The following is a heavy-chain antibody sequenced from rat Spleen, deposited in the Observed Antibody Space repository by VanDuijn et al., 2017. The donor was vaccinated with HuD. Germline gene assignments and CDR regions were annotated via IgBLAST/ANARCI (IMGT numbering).Heavy chain of an antibody. CDR1: GFTFSDYY. J-gene: IGHJ2*01. CDR2: ICSDGCST. D-gene: IGHD1-9*01. V-gene: IGHV5-20*01. Sequence: EVQLVESGGGLVQPGRSLKLSCAASGFTFSDYYMAWVRQAPTKGLEWVASICSDGCSTYYRDSVKGRFTISRDNAKSSLYLQMDSLRSEDTATYYCTTDQDYGYTGGFDYWGQGVMVTVSS. CDR3: TTDQDYGYTGGFDY.